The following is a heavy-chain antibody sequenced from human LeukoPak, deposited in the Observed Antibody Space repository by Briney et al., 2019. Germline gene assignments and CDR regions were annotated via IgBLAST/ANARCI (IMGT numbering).Heavy chain of an antibody. V-gene: IGHV3-7*01. CDR3: ASDGYSYGLTGFEY. Sequence: GGSLRLSCAPSGFTSSSYWMTWVRHAPGKGLEWVANIKQDGSEKYYVDSVKGRLTISRDNAKNSLYLQMTSLVAEDTAVSYCASDGYSYGLTGFEYWGPGHMVSVSS. CDR2: IKQDGSEK. CDR1: GFTSSSYW. D-gene: IGHD5-18*01. J-gene: IGHJ4*03.